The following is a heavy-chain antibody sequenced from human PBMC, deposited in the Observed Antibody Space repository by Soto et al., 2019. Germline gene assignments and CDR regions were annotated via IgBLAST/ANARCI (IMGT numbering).Heavy chain of an antibody. CDR3: ARQGFGVLHGLVDV. CDR1: DGNITYIDSHY. J-gene: IGHJ6*02. D-gene: IGHD3-10*01. V-gene: IGHV4-61*01. CDR2: ISDIAYT. Sequence: PSETNSLTSTVADGNITYIDSHYCSWIRLPPGKGLEWIGYISDIAYTSYNPSLKGRVSISVDTSKNQFSLTLTSVTAADTAVYYCARQGFGVLHGLVDVWGQGTTVTVSS.